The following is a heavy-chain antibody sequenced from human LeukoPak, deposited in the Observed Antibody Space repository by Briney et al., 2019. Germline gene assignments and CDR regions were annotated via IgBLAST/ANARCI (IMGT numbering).Heavy chain of an antibody. CDR3: ARSSSGWMGINFDY. CDR2: IYYSGST. Sequence: PSETLSLTCTVSGGSISSSSYYWGWIRQPPGKGLEWIGCIYYSGSTYYNPSLKSRVTISVDTSKNQFSLKLSSVTAADTAVYYCARSSSGWMGINFDYWGQGTLVTVSS. J-gene: IGHJ4*02. D-gene: IGHD6-19*01. V-gene: IGHV4-39*01. CDR1: GGSISSSSYY.